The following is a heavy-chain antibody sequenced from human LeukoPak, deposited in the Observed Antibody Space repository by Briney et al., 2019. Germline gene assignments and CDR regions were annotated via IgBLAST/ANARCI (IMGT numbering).Heavy chain of an antibody. CDR1: GYTFNTYG. V-gene: IGHV1-18*01. Sequence: EASVKVSCKASGYTFNTYGISWVRQAPGQGLEWMGWIGTENAYTIYAEKFQGRATLTTDTSPTTVHMELRSLRSDDTAVYYCARDRERGFDYWGQGSLVTVSS. D-gene: IGHD5-24*01. J-gene: IGHJ4*02. CDR2: IGTENAYT. CDR3: ARDRERGFDY.